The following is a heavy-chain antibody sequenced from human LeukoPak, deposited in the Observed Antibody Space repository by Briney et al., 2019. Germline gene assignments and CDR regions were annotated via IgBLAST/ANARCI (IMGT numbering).Heavy chain of an antibody. Sequence: GSSLRLSCAASGFTFSRNVMHWVRQAPGKGLEWVALISYGGNNKFYADSVKGRFTISRDNSRNTLYLQMSSLRGEDAAVYSCARGGIPTGPYYYFYYTDVWGKGTAVTVSS. CDR1: GFTFSRNV. D-gene: IGHD3-10*01. CDR3: ARGGIPTGPYYYFYYTDV. CDR2: ISYGGNNK. J-gene: IGHJ6*03. V-gene: IGHV3-30*04.